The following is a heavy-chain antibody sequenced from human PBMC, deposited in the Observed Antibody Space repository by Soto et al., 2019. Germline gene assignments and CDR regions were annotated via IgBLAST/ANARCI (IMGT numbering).Heavy chain of an antibody. CDR2: IIPIFGTA. J-gene: IGHJ6*02. Sequence: SVKVSCKASVGTFSSYAISWVRQAPGQGLEWMGGIIPIFGTANYAQKFQGRVTITADESTSTAYMELSSLRSEDTAVYYCARLELRYSGYEDYYYGMDVWGQGTTVTVSS. D-gene: IGHD5-12*01. CDR1: VGTFSSYA. CDR3: ARLELRYSGYEDYYYGMDV. V-gene: IGHV1-69*13.